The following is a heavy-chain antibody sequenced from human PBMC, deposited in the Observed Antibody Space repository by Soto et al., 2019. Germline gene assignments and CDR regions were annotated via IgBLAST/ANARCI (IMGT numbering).Heavy chain of an antibody. J-gene: IGHJ4*02. D-gene: IGHD3-22*01. V-gene: IGHV3-30*18. Sequence: QVQLVESGGGVVQPGRSLRLSCAASGFTFSSYGMHWVRQAPGKGLEWVAVISYDGSNKYYADSVKGRFTISRDNSKNTLYLQMNSLRAEDTAVYYCAKLSADDSYSFDYWGQGTLVTVSS. CDR3: AKLSADDSYSFDY. CDR2: ISYDGSNK. CDR1: GFTFSSYG.